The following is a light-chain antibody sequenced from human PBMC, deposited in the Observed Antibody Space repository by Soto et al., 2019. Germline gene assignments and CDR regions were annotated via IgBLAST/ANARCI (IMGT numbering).Light chain of an antibody. CDR3: QQYDTYWT. CDR2: DAS. CDR1: QSILSW. V-gene: IGKV1-5*01. Sequence: DIQMTQSPSTLSASVGDRVTITCRASQSILSWLAWYQHKPGKAPKLLIYDASSVESGVPSRFSGSRSGTEFTLTISSLQPDDIATYYCQQYDTYWTFGQGTKVEI. J-gene: IGKJ1*01.